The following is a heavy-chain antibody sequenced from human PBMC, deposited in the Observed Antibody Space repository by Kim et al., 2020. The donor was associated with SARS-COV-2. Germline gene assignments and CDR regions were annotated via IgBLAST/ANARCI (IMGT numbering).Heavy chain of an antibody. CDR2: ISAYTGDI. CDR3: ARDSSIALPSVHQLLRSNHDFGMDV. J-gene: IGHJ6*02. Sequence: ASVKVSCKVSGYDFNRYGISWVRQAPGKGLEWMGWISAYTGDIKIAQKFEDRVTMTTDTSTTTAYMELRSLRSGDTAEYYCARDSSIALPSVHQLLRSNHDFGMDVWGHGTTVTVSS. V-gene: IGHV1-18*01. CDR1: GYDFNRYG. D-gene: IGHD6-13*01.